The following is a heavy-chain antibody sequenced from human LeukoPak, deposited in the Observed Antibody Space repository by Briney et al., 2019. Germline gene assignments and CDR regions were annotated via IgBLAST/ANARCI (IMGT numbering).Heavy chain of an antibody. CDR3: AKDDSFGVVSGFDP. J-gene: IGHJ5*02. Sequence: GGSLRLSCAASGFTFSSYAMSWVRQAPGKGLEWVSAISGSGGSTYYADSVKGRFTISRDNSKNTLYLQMNSLRAEDTAVYHCAKDDSFGVVSGFDPWGQGTLVTVSS. D-gene: IGHD3-3*01. CDR1: GFTFSSYA. CDR2: ISGSGGST. V-gene: IGHV3-23*01.